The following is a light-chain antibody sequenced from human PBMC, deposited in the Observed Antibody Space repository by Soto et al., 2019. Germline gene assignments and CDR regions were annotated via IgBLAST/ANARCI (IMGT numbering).Light chain of an antibody. Sequence: QSALTQPASVAGSPGQSITISCTGTSSDIGAYNFVSWYQQHPGKAPQLMLYDVNSRPSGVSNRFSGSKSGNTASLTISGLQAEDEADYYCTSWTTSTTMIFGGGTKLTVL. CDR2: DVN. CDR1: SSDIGAYNF. J-gene: IGLJ2*01. V-gene: IGLV2-14*03. CDR3: TSWTTSTTMI.